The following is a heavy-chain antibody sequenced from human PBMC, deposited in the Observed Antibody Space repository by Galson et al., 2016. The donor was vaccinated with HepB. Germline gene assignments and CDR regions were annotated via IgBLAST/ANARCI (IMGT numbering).Heavy chain of an antibody. V-gene: IGHV2-5*01. CDR1: GFSLSTSGVN. Sequence: PALVKPTQTLTLTCSFSGFSLSTSGVNVGWIRQPPGKALEWLALVYWNGDKRYSPSLKSRLTITEDTSKNQVVLTMTNMDPVDTATYYCAHACGGFNCYSQGFDVWGRGTVVGVSS. J-gene: IGHJ3*01. CDR3: AHACGGFNCYSQGFDV. D-gene: IGHD2-21*01. CDR2: VYWNGDK.